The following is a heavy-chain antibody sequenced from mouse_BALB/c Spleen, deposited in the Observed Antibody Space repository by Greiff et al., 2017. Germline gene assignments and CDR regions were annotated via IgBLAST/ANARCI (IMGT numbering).Heavy chain of an antibody. J-gene: IGHJ3*01. V-gene: IGHV5-9-3*01. Sequence: EVNLVESGGGLVKPGGSLKLSCAASGFTFSSYAMSWVRQTPEKRLEWVATISSGGSYTYYPDSVKGRFTISRDNAKNTLYLQMSSLRSEDTAMYYCARRENYGFAYWGQGTLVTVSA. CDR1: GFTFSSYA. CDR2: ISSGGSYT. D-gene: IGHD1-1*01. CDR3: ARRENYGFAY.